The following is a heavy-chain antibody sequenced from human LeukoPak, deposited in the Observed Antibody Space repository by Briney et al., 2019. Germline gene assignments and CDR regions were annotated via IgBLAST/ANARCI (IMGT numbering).Heavy chain of an antibody. J-gene: IGHJ4*02. V-gene: IGHV3-21*01. D-gene: IGHD2-15*01. CDR3: ARDWWYCSGGSCYYFDY. Sequence: GGSLRLSCAASGFSFSGYSMNWVRQAPGKGLEWVSSISSSSSYIYYADSVKGRFTISRDNAKNSLYLQMNSLRAEDTAVYYCARDWWYCSGGSCYYFDYWGQGTLVTVSS. CDR2: ISSSSSYI. CDR1: GFSFSGYS.